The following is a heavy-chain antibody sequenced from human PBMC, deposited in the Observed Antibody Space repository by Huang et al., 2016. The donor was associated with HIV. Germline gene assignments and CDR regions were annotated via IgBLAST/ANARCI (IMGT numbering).Heavy chain of an antibody. CDR3: AKDREDSAYQLDY. J-gene: IGHJ4*02. Sequence: QVQLVESGGGVVQPGRSLRLSCAASGFTFSNSGVHWVRPAPGKGLGWVAAISYDGSYQYYSDAVKGRFTISRDDSQNTLYLQMSSLRAEDTAVYFCAKDREDSAYQLDYWGQGTRVTVSS. V-gene: IGHV3-30*18. CDR1: GFTFSNSG. CDR2: ISYDGSYQ. D-gene: IGHD5-12*01.